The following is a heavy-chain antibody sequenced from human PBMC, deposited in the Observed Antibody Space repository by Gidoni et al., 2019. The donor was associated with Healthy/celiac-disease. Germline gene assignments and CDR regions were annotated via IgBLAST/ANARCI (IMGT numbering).Heavy chain of an antibody. CDR2: ISSSRSNI. CDR3: ARDRGGARPGGDY. V-gene: IGHV3-21*01. J-gene: IGHJ4*02. CDR1: AFTFSSYS. Sequence: EVQLVESGGGLVKPGGSLRLSCSASAFTFSSYSMNWVRQAPGKGLEWVSSISSSRSNIYYADSVKGRFTISRDNAKNSLYLQMNSLRAEDTAVYYCARDRGGARPGGDYWGQGTLVTVSS. D-gene: IGHD3-10*01.